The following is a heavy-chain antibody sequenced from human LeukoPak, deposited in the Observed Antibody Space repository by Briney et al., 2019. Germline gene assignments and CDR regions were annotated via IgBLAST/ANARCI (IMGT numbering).Heavy chain of an antibody. J-gene: IGHJ4*02. CDR1: GFSLSTSGMC. Sequence: ASGPALVKPTQTLTLTCTFSGFSLSTSGMCVSWIRQPPGKALEWLARIDWDDDKYYSTPLKTRLTISKDTSKNQVVLTMTNMDPVDTATYYCARIRPYSTRPRGFDHWGQGTLVTVSS. CDR3: ARIRPYSTRPRGFDH. V-gene: IGHV2-70*11. CDR2: IDWDDDK. D-gene: IGHD6-13*01.